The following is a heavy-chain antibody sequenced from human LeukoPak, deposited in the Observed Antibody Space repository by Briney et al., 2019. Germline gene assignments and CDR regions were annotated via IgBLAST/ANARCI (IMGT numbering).Heavy chain of an antibody. J-gene: IGHJ1*01. CDR2: ISGSGGST. CDR3: AKDPFTYYYDSSGYYGGYFQH. Sequence: GGSLRLSCAASRFTVSNNYMSWVRQAPGKGLEWVSVISGSGGSTYYADSVKGRFTISRDNSKNTLYLQMNSLRAEDTAVYYCAKDPFTYYYDSSGYYGGYFQHWGQGTLVTVSS. CDR1: RFTVSNNY. V-gene: IGHV3-23*01. D-gene: IGHD3-22*01.